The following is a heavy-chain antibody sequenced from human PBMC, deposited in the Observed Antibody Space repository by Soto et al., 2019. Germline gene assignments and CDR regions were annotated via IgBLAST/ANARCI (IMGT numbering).Heavy chain of an antibody. J-gene: IGHJ6*03. CDR3: ARIVPEQILRSYYYYHMDV. Sequence: HVQLMQSGPEVKKPGASVKVSCQASGYMFANYGISWVRQAPGQGLEWMGWISAYNGNAHDAQKFQYRVTMTTATSPRTAYMELRRLRSDDTAVDFCARIVPEQILRSYYYYHMDVWCKGTTVTVSS. V-gene: IGHV1-18*01. CDR2: ISAYNGNA. CDR1: GYMFANYG. D-gene: IGHD1-26*01.